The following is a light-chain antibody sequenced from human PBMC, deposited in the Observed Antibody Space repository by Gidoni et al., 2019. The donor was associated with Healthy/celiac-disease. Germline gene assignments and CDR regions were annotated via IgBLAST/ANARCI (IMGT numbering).Light chain of an antibody. V-gene: IGLV1-44*01. CDR2: SNN. CDR3: AACDDSLNGVV. CDR1: SSNIGSNT. J-gene: IGLJ2*01. Sequence: QSVLTQPPFASGTPGQRVTISCSGSSSNIGSNTVNWYQQPPGTAPKLLIYSNNQRPSGVPDRFSGSKSGTSASLAISGLQSEDEADYYCAACDDSLNGVVFGGGTKLTVL.